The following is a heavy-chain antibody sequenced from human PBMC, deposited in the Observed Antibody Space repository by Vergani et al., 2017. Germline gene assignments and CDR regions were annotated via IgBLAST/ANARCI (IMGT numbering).Heavy chain of an antibody. CDR2: ISSSGSTI. CDR3: ARALPLGPGSIDY. CDR1: GGSFSGYY. Sequence: QVQLQQWGAGLLKPSETLSLTCAVYGGSFSGYYWSWIRQPPGKGLEWVSYISSSGSTIYYADSVKGRFTISRDNAKNSLYLQMNSLRAEDTAVYYCARALPLGPGSIDYWGQGTLVTVSS. V-gene: IGHV3-11*04. J-gene: IGHJ4*02.